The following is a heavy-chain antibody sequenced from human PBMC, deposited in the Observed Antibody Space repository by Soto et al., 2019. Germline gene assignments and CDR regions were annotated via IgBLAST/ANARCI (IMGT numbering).Heavy chain of an antibody. CDR1: GDSVSSNSAA. V-gene: IGHV6-1*01. Sequence: SQTLSLACGISGDSVSSNSAACNFIRQSPSRGLELLGRTYYRSKLYNDYAVSVKSRITINPDTSKNQFSLQLNSVTPEDTAVYYCARDRGGIFGVVITYYYGMDVWGQGTTVTVSS. J-gene: IGHJ6*02. CDR2: TYYRSKLYN. CDR3: ARDRGGIFGVVITYYYGMDV. D-gene: IGHD3-3*01.